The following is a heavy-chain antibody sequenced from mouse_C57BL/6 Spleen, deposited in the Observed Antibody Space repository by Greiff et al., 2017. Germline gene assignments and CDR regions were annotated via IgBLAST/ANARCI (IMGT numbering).Heavy chain of an antibody. J-gene: IGHJ2*01. CDR3: VRSYGNYFDY. V-gene: IGHV10-1*01. CDR2: IRSKSNNYAT. D-gene: IGHD2-1*01. Sequence: EVKVVESGGGLVQPKGSLNLSCAASGFSFNTYAMNWVRQAPGKGLEWVARIRSKSNNYATYYADSVKDRFTISRDDSESMLYLQMNNLKTEDTAMYYCVRSYGNYFDYWGQGTTLTVSS. CDR1: GFSFNTYA.